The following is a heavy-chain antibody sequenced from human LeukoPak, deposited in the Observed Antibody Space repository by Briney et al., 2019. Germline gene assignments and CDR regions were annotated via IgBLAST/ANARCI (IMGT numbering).Heavy chain of an antibody. V-gene: IGHV1-2*02. D-gene: IGHD2-15*01. J-gene: IGHJ4*02. CDR3: ARVPYCSGGSCYLDY. CDR1: GYTFTGYY. Sequence: ASVKVSCKAPGYTFTGYYMHWVRQAPGQGLEWMGWINPNSGGTNYAQKFQGRVTMTRDTSISTAYMELSRLRSDDTAVYYCARVPYCSGGSCYLDYWGQGTLVTVSS. CDR2: INPNSGGT.